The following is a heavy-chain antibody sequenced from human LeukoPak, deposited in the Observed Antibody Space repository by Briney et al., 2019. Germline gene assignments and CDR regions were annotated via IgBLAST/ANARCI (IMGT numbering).Heavy chain of an antibody. CDR3: AKEREGALGY. CDR1: GFIVSSNY. J-gene: IGHJ4*02. V-gene: IGHV3-53*01. Sequence: PGGSLRLSCAASGFIVSSNYMSWVRQAPGKGLEWVSVIYSGGNTYYADSVKGRFIISRDNFKNTLYLQMNSLRAEDTAVYYCAKEREGALGYWGQGTQVTVSS. D-gene: IGHD1-26*01. CDR2: IYSGGNT.